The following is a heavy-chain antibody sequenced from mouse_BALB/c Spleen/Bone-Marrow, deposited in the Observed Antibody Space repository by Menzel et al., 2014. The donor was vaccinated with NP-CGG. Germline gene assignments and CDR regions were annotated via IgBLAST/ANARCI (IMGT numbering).Heavy chain of an antibody. Sequence: EVQLQQSGAELVKPGASVKLSCTAFGSNIKDTYMHWVKQRPEQGLEWIGRIDPANGNTKYDPKFQGKATITADTSSNTAYLQLSSLTSEDTAVYYCARYDYGVYFDYWGQGTTLTVSS. V-gene: IGHV14-3*02. CDR3: ARYDYGVYFDY. J-gene: IGHJ2*01. D-gene: IGHD2-4*01. CDR2: IDPANGNT. CDR1: GSNIKDTY.